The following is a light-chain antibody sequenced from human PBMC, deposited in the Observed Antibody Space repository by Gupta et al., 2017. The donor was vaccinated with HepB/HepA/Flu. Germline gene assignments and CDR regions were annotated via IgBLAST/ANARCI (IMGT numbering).Light chain of an antibody. J-gene: IGLJ3*02. CDR3: SSYRSGSIWV. Sequence: QSALTQPRSVSGSPGQSVTISCTGTSSDVGNYNRVSWYQQPPGTAPKLIIYEVTNRPSGVPDRFSGSKSGNTASLTISGLQAEDEADYYCSSYRSGSIWVFGGGTKLTVL. CDR2: EVT. CDR1: SSDVGNYNR. V-gene: IGLV2-18*02.